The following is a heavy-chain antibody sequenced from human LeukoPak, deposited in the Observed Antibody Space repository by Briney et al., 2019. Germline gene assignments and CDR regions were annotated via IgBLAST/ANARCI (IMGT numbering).Heavy chain of an antibody. CDR3: AKDLNYDSKDAFDI. CDR1: GFIVSSNY. D-gene: IGHD3-22*01. CDR2: ISGSGGST. Sequence: GGSLRLSCAASGFIVSSNYMSWVRQAPGKGLEWVSAISGSGGSTYYADSVKGRFTISRDNSKNTLYLQMNSLRAEDTAVYYCAKDLNYDSKDAFDIWGQGTMVTVSS. J-gene: IGHJ3*02. V-gene: IGHV3-23*01.